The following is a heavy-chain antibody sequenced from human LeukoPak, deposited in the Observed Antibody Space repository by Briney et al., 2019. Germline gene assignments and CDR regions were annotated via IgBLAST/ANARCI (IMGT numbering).Heavy chain of an antibody. Sequence: SETLSLTCAVYGGSFSGYYWSWIRQPPGKGLEWIGEINHSGSTNYNPSLKSRVTISVDTSKNQFSLKLSSVTAAVTAVYYCARGYRSRTRVVPYSSSWPSQRPGNDAFDIWGQGTMVTVSS. D-gene: IGHD6-13*01. V-gene: IGHV4-34*01. CDR3: ARGYRSRTRVVPYSSSWPSQRPGNDAFDI. CDR2: INHSGST. CDR1: GGSFSGYY. J-gene: IGHJ3*02.